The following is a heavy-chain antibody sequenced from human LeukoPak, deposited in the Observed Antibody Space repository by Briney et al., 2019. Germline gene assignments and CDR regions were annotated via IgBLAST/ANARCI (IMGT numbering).Heavy chain of an antibody. D-gene: IGHD3-22*01. CDR2: IYYSGST. V-gene: IGHV4-59*08. CDR1: GGSISSYY. CDR3: ARQNHDSSGYYPSYFDD. Sequence: SETLSLTCTVSGGSISSYYWSWIRQPPGKGLEWIGYIYYSGSTNYNPSLKSRVTISLDTSKNQFSLKLSSVTAADTAVYYCARQNHDSSGYYPSYFDDWGQGTLVTVSS. J-gene: IGHJ4*02.